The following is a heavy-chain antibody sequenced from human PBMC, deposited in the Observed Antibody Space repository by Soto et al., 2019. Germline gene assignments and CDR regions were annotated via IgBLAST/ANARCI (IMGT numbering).Heavy chain of an antibody. J-gene: IGHJ5*02. CDR1: GGSISSGGYY. CDR3: ARGPAGIIAAAVKGWFDP. V-gene: IGHV4-31*03. D-gene: IGHD6-13*01. CDR2: IYYSGST. Sequence: SETLSLTCTVSGGSISSGGYYWSWIRQHPGKGLEWIGYIYYSGSTYYNPSLKSRVTISVDTSKNQFSLKLSSVTAADTAVYYCARGPAGIIAAAVKGWFDPWGQGTLVTVSS.